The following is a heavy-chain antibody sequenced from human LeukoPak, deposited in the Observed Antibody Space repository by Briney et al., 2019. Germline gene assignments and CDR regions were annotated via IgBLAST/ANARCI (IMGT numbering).Heavy chain of an antibody. V-gene: IGHV3-15*04. CDR1: GFSFSDAW. D-gene: IGHD3-10*01. CDR2: IESKTDGGTT. CDR3: TTYGSGRKFDY. J-gene: IGHJ4*02. Sequence: PGGSHRLSCAASGFSFSDAWMSWVRQIPGKGLERVGRIESKTDGGTTDYAAPVKGRFTISRDDSTNTLYLQMNSLKSEDTAVYCCTTYGSGRKFDYWGQGILVTVSS.